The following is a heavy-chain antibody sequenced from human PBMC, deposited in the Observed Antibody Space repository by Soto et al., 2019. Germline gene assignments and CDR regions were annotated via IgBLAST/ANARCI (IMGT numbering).Heavy chain of an antibody. V-gene: IGHV4-31*03. CDR3: ARWGSYYDILTGYYFSTYGMDV. D-gene: IGHD3-9*01. Sequence: SETLSLTCTVSGGAISSGGYYWSWIRQHPGKGLEWIGYIYYSGSTYYNPSLKSRVTISVDTSKNQFSLKLSSVTAADTAVYYCARWGSYYDILTGYYFSTYGMDVWGQGTTVTVSS. J-gene: IGHJ6*02. CDR1: GGAISSGGYY. CDR2: IYYSGST.